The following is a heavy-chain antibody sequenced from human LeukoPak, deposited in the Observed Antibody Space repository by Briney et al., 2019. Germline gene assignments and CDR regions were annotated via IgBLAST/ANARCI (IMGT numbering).Heavy chain of an antibody. D-gene: IGHD6-13*01. CDR3: ARTSSSWL. CDR2: IYDSGST. V-gene: IGHV4-59*01. CDR1: GASINSYY. Sequence: PSETLSLTCTVSGASINSYYWSWIRQPPGKGLEWIGCIYDSGSTDYNPSLKSRVTISVDTSKNQFSLKLTSVTAADTAMHYCARTSSSWLWGQGTLVTVSS. J-gene: IGHJ4*02.